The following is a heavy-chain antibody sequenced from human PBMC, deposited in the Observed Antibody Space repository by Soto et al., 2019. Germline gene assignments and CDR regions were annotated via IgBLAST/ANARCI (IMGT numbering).Heavy chain of an antibody. D-gene: IGHD4-17*01. J-gene: IGHJ4*02. V-gene: IGHV1-8*01. CDR2: MNPNSGNT. CDR3: ARPTNDYGDRH. Sequence: QVQLVQSGAEVKKPGASVKVSCKASGYTFTSYDINWVRQATGQGLEWMGWMNPNSGNTGYAQKFQGRVTMPRNTSRITAYMERSSLGSEDTAVYYCARPTNDYGDRHWGQGPLVTVSS. CDR1: GYTFTSYD.